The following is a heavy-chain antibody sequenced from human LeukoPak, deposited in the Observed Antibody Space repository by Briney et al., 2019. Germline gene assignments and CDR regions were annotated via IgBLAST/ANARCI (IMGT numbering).Heavy chain of an antibody. J-gene: IGHJ4*02. V-gene: IGHV3-7*04. Sequence: GGSLRLSCAASGSTFSSYWMSWVRQAPGKGLEWVANIKHDGSEKYYVDSVKGRFTISRDNAKNSLYLQMNSLRAEDTAVYYCARETRWELFDYWGQGTLVTVSS. CDR3: ARETRWELFDY. CDR1: GSTFSSYW. CDR2: IKHDGSEK. D-gene: IGHD1-26*01.